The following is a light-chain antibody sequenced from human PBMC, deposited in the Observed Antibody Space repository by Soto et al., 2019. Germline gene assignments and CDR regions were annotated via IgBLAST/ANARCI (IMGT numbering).Light chain of an antibody. V-gene: IGKV3-15*01. CDR1: QSVSTN. Sequence: ILLTQSPATLSVSPGERATVSWTASQSVSTNLAWYQQKPGQAPRVLIYNVSSRATGIPARFSGSGSGTEFTLTISSLQSEDLAVYYCQHYSHWPPRTFGQGTKVDIK. CDR3: QHYSHWPPRT. CDR2: NVS. J-gene: IGKJ1*01.